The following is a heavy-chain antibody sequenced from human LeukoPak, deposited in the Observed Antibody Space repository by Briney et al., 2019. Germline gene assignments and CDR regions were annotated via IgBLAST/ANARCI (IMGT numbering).Heavy chain of an antibody. CDR3: ARGGNYDSSGYLMDFDY. CDR1: GGSISRTEFY. CDR2: MSYNEGP. Sequence: SETLSLTCSVSGGSISRTEFYWGWIRQSPLKGLEWIGSMSYNEGPYDNPSLKSRVTISLDTSKNQFSLKLSSVTAADTAVYYCARGGNYDSSGYLMDFDYWGQGTLVTVSS. D-gene: IGHD3-22*01. J-gene: IGHJ4*02. V-gene: IGHV4-39*01.